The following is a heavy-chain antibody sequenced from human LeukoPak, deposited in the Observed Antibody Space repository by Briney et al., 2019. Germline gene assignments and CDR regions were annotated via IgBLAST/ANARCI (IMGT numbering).Heavy chain of an antibody. CDR3: ARSKVGATDY. CDR1: GFTFSSYS. CDR2: ISSSSSYI. D-gene: IGHD1-26*01. Sequence: PGGSLRLSCAASGFTFSSYSMNWVRQAPGKGLEWVSSISSSSSYIYYADLVKGRFTISRDNAKNSLYLQMNSLRAEDTAVYYCARSKVGATDYWGQGTLVTVSS. J-gene: IGHJ4*02. V-gene: IGHV3-21*01.